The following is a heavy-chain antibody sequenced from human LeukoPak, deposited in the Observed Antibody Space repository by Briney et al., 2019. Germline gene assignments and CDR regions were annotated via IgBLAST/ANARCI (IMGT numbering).Heavy chain of an antibody. V-gene: IGHV4-31*03. J-gene: IGHJ5*02. D-gene: IGHD3-3*02. CDR2: MYYSGSS. CDR1: GASITSGGYY. CDR3: AIGGTIFGVANWFDP. Sequence: SETLSLTCTVSGASITSGGYYWTWIRQHPGMGLEWIGYMYYSGSSYYNPSLKSRLTISLDTSKNEFSLKLSSVTAADTAVYYCAIGGTIFGVANWFDPWGQGTLVTVSS.